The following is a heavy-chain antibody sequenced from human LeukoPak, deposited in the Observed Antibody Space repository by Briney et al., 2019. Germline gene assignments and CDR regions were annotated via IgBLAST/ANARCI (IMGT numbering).Heavy chain of an antibody. J-gene: IGHJ4*02. V-gene: IGHV1-2*02. CDR1: GYTFTGYY. D-gene: IGHD3-10*01. CDR3: AGVRYGSGSYDY. CDR2: INPNSGGT. Sequence: ASVKVSCKASGYTFTGYYMHWVRQAPGQGLEWMGWINPNSGGTNYAQKFQGRVAMTRDTSISTAYMELSRLRSDDTAVYYCAGVRYGSGSYDYWGQGTLVTASS.